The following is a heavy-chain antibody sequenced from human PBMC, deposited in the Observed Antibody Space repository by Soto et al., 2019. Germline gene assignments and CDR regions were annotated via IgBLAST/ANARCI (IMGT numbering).Heavy chain of an antibody. V-gene: IGHV3-30*18. CDR1: GFTFSSYG. D-gene: IGHD2-2*01. Sequence: GGSLILSCAASGFTFSSYGMHWVRQAPGKGLEWVAVISYDGSNKYYADSVKGRFTISRDNSKNTLYLQMNSLRAEDTAVYYCEKELVRYCSSTSCYDWFDPWDQGTLVTVTS. CDR3: EKELVRYCSSTSCYDWFDP. J-gene: IGHJ5*02. CDR2: ISYDGSNK.